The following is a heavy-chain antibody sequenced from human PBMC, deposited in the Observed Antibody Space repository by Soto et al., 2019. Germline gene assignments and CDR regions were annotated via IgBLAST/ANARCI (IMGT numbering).Heavy chain of an antibody. CDR2: TYYRSKWYN. CDR3: AMSLYDFWIGYYDYYYGMDV. J-gene: IGHJ6*02. CDR1: GYSVSSNSAA. D-gene: IGHD3-3*01. Sequence: SQTLSLTCAISGYSVSSNSAAWNWIRQSPSRGLEWLGRTYYRSKWYNDYAVSVKSRITINPDTSKNQFSLQLNSVTPEDTAVYYCAMSLYDFWIGYYDYYYGMDVWGQGNTVTV. V-gene: IGHV6-1*01.